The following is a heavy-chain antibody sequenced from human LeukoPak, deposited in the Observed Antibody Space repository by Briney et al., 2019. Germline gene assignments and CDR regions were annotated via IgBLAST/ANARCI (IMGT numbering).Heavy chain of an antibody. CDR3: ARSAVEMGRIFSY. J-gene: IGHJ4*02. CDR1: GFTVSSDY. CDR2: IYSGGKT. D-gene: IGHD5-24*01. V-gene: IGHV3-66*01. Sequence: GGSLRLSCAASGFTVSSDYMSWVRQAPGKGLEWVSVIYSGGKTYYADSVKGRFTISRDSSKNTLFLQMNSLRAEDTAVYYCARSAVEMGRIFSYGGQGTLVTVFS.